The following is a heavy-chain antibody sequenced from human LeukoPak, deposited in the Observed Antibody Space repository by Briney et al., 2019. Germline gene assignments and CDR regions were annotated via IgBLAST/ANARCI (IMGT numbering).Heavy chain of an antibody. CDR2: ISISSSYI. Sequence: GGSLRLSCAASGFIFSSYSMNWVRQAPGKGLEWVSSISISSSYIYYADPVKGRFTISRDNAKNSLYLQMKSLRAEDTAVYYCARDSSDYYDSSGYYPNFDYWGQGTLVTVSS. V-gene: IGHV3-21*01. CDR3: ARDSSDYYDSSGYYPNFDY. D-gene: IGHD3-22*01. CDR1: GFIFSSYS. J-gene: IGHJ4*02.